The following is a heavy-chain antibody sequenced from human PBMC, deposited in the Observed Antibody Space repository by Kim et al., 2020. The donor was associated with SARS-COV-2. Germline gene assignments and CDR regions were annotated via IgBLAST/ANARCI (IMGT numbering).Heavy chain of an antibody. CDR2: IYYSGST. Sequence: SETLSLTCTVSGGSISSYYWSWIRQPPGKGLEWIGYIYYSGSTNYNPSLKSRVTISVDTSKNQFSLKLSSVTAADTAVYYCARGTGGLDDYWYFDLWGRGTLVTVSS. V-gene: IGHV4-59*13. D-gene: IGHD3-10*01. CDR3: ARGTGGLDDYWYFDL. J-gene: IGHJ2*01. CDR1: GGSISSYY.